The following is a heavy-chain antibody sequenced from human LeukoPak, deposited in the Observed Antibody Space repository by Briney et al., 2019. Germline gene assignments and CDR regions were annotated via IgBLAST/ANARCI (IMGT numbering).Heavy chain of an antibody. CDR1: GFTFSSYS. CDR2: ISSSNSYI. Sequence: GGSLRLSCAASGFTFSSYSMNWVRQAPGKGLEWVSSISSSNSYIYYADSVKGRFTISRDNAKNSLYLQMNSLRAEDTAVYYCARENTYYYDSSGYQSDYWGQGTLVTVSS. D-gene: IGHD3-22*01. V-gene: IGHV3-21*01. J-gene: IGHJ4*02. CDR3: ARENTYYYDSSGYQSDY.